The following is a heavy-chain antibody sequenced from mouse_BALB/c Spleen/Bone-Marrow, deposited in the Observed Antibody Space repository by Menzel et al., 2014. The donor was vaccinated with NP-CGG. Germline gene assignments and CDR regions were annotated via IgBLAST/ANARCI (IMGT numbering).Heavy chain of an antibody. CDR1: GFNIKDYY. CDR3: NGNYYAMDY. D-gene: IGHD2-1*01. CDR2: IDPENGDT. V-gene: IGHV14-4*02. J-gene: IGHJ4*01. Sequence: DVQLQESGAELVRSGDSVKLSCTASGFNIKDYYMHWVKQRPEQGLEWIGWIDPENGDTEYAPKFQGKATMTADTSSNTAYLQLSSLTSEDTAVYYCNGNYYAMDYWGQGTSVTVSS.